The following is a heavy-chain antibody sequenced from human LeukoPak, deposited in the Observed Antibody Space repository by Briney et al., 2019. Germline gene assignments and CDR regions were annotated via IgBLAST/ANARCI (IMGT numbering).Heavy chain of an antibody. J-gene: IGHJ4*02. V-gene: IGHV3-74*01. D-gene: IGHD6-13*01. CDR2: INGDGSSR. Sequence: LSGGSLRLSCAASGFTFSNYWRHWVRQAPGKGLVWVSRINGDGSSRNYADSVKGRFTISRDNAKNTLYLQMNSLRAEDTAVYYCASASSHRIAAGGDSWGQGTLVAVSS. CDR1: GFTFSNYW. CDR3: ASASSHRIAAGGDS.